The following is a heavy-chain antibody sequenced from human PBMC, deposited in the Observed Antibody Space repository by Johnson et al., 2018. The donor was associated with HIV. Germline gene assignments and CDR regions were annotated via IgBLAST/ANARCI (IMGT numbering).Heavy chain of an antibody. D-gene: IGHD1-26*01. V-gene: IGHV3-23*04. CDR1: GFTFSSYA. Sequence: VQLVESGGGLVQPGGSLILSCAASGFTFSSYAMSWVRQAPGKGLEWVSAISGSGGSTYYADSVKGRFTISRDNSKNTLYLQMNSLRAEDTAVYYCAKDGRVGATLMSTGDDAFDIWGQGTMVTVSS. J-gene: IGHJ3*02. CDR2: ISGSGGST. CDR3: AKDGRVGATLMSTGDDAFDI.